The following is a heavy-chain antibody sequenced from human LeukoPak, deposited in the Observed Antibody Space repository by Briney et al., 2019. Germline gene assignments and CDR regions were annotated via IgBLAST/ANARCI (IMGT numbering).Heavy chain of an antibody. CDR1: GGSFSVYY. D-gene: IGHD3-3*01. Sequence: SETLSLTCAVYGGSFSVYYWSWIRQPPGKGLEWIGRIYTSGSTNYNPSLKSRVTMSVDTSKNQFSLKLSSVTAADTAVYYCARVAADFWSGYYTETYYFDYWGQGTLVTVSS. V-gene: IGHV4-59*10. CDR3: ARVAADFWSGYYTETYYFDY. J-gene: IGHJ4*02. CDR2: IYTSGST.